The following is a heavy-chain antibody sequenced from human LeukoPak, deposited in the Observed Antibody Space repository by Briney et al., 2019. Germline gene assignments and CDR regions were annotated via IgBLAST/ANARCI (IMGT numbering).Heavy chain of an antibody. CDR1: GGTFSSYA. D-gene: IGHD6-13*01. CDR2: IIPIFGTA. V-gene: IGHV1-69*06. CDR3: ATVGAAAGTGYFDY. Sequence: ASVKVSCKASGGTFSSYAISWVRQAPGQGLEWMGRIIPIFGTANYAQKFQGRVTMTEDTSTDTAYMELSSLRSEDTAVYYCATVGAAAGTGYFDYWGQGTLVTVSS. J-gene: IGHJ4*02.